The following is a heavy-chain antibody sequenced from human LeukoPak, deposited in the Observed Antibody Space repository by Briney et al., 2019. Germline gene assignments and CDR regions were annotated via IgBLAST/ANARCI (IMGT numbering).Heavy chain of an antibody. D-gene: IGHD3-9*01. Sequence: SETLSLTCSVSGVSMSSNYWSWIRQPPGKGLEWIGYIYYSGNTNYNPSLRSRVIISVDTSKKQFSLKLSSVTAADTAVYYCGRDLRYFSLWGQGTLVTVSS. J-gene: IGHJ1*01. CDR3: GRDLRYFSL. CDR2: IYYSGNT. CDR1: GVSMSSNY. V-gene: IGHV4-59*08.